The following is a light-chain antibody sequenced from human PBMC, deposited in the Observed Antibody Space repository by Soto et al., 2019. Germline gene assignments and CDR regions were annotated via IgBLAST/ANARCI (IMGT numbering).Light chain of an antibody. J-gene: IGKJ1*01. V-gene: IGKV1-5*01. CDR1: QSISTW. Sequence: DIQMTQSPSTLSASVGDRVTITCRASQSISTWLAWYQQEPGKAPKLLIYGASTLQSGVPSRFSGSGSGTDFTLTISSLQPEDFATYYCQHYNSYSEAFGQGTKVDI. CDR3: QHYNSYSEA. CDR2: GAS.